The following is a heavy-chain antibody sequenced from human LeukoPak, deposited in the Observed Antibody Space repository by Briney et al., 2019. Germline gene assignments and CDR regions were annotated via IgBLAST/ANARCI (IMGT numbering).Heavy chain of an antibody. CDR3: ARDPKSAVGYYYYGMEV. CDR1: GGSVSSGGYY. V-gene: IGHV4-61*08. CDR2: VSYSGST. J-gene: IGHJ6*02. Sequence: SETLSLTCNVSGGSVSSGGYYWNWIRQPPGKGLEWIGHVSYSGSTNYNPSLKSRVTISLDTSKNQFSLKLSSMTAADTAAYFCARDPKSAVGYYYYGMEVWGQGTTVTVSS. D-gene: IGHD6-19*01.